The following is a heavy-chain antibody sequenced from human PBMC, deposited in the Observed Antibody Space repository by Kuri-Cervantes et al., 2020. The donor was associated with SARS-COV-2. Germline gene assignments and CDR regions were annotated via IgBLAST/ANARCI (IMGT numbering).Heavy chain of an antibody. CDR1: GFTFSSYW. J-gene: IGHJ4*02. CDR3: AREGQWLVYTCFDY. V-gene: IGHV3-15*01. Sequence: GGSLRLSCAASGFTFSSYWMSWVRQAPGKGLEWVGRIKSKTDGGTTDYAAPVKGRFTISRDDSKNTLYLQMNSLKTEDTAVYYCAREGQWLVYTCFDYWGQGTLVTVSS. CDR2: IKSKTDGGTT. D-gene: IGHD6-19*01.